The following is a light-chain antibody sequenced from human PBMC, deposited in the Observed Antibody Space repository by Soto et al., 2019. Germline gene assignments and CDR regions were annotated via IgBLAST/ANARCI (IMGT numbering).Light chain of an antibody. Sequence: DIVMTQSPLSLPVTPGEPASISCRSSQSLLHSNGYNYLDWYLQKPGQSSQLLIYLGSNRASGVPDRFSGSGSGTDFTLNISRVEAEDVGVYYCMQARQTPPTFGQGTKVEIK. V-gene: IGKV2-28*01. CDR2: LGS. CDR1: QSLLHSNGYNY. J-gene: IGKJ1*01. CDR3: MQARQTPPT.